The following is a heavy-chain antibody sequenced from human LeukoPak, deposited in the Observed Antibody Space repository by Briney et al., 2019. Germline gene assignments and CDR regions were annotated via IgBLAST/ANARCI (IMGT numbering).Heavy chain of an antibody. CDR1: GGTFSSYA. V-gene: IGHV1-69*13. D-gene: IGHD6-13*01. Sequence: SVKVSCKASGGTFSSYAISWVRQAPGQGLEWMGGIIPIFGTANYAQKFQGRVTITADESTSTAYMELSSLRSEDTAVYYCARTQAIAAAGLDDTFDIWGQGTMVTVSS. CDR2: IIPIFGTA. CDR3: ARTQAIAAAGLDDTFDI. J-gene: IGHJ3*02.